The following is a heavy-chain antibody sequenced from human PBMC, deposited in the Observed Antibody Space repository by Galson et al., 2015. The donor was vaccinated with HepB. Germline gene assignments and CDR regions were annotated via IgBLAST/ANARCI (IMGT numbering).Heavy chain of an antibody. CDR1: GFTFIQCG. CDR3: ATGVWGQRVATTDCDMDV. CDR2: ISYDATNK. D-gene: IGHD5-12*01. V-gene: IGHV3-33*05. Sequence: SLRLSCAASGFTFIQCGMNWVRQAPGKGLEWVSFISYDATNKHYVDSVRGRFIVSRDNSNNTWYLQMNSLRADDTAVYYCATGVWGQRVATTDCDMDVWGQGTTVIVSS. J-gene: IGHJ6*02.